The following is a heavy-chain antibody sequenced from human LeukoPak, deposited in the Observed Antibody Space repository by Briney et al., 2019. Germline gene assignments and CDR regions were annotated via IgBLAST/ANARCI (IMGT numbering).Heavy chain of an antibody. J-gene: IGHJ4*02. CDR3: ARLHWGVFHY. CDR2: ISSTDAGT. Sequence: GGSLRLSCAASGLSLSSYAMSWVRQAPGKGLEWVSAISSTDAGTYHADSVKGRFTISRDNAKNSLYLQMNSLRAEDTAVYYCARLHWGVFHYWGQGTLVTVSS. D-gene: IGHD3-10*01. CDR1: GLSLSSYA. V-gene: IGHV3-23*01.